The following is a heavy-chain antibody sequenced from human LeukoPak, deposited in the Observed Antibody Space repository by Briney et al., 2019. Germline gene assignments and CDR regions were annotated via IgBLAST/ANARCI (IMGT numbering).Heavy chain of an antibody. CDR3: ARDNYGSGSYGYYGMDV. Sequence: ASVKVSCKASGYTFTSYGISWVRQAPGQGLEWMGWISAYNGSTNYAQKLQGRVTMTTDTSTSTAYMELRSLRSDDTAVYYCARDNYGSGSYGYYGMDVWGQGTTVTVSS. D-gene: IGHD3-10*01. V-gene: IGHV1-18*01. J-gene: IGHJ6*02. CDR2: ISAYNGST. CDR1: GYTFTSYG.